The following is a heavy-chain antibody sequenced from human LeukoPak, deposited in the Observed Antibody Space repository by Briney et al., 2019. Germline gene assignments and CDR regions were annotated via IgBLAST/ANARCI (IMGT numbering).Heavy chain of an antibody. CDR2: INPNSGRT. CDR1: GYTFTSSD. J-gene: IGHJ4*02. CDR3: ARGRSGLAAAGTYDY. Sequence: VASVKVSCKASGYTFTSSDTNWVRQAAGQGLEWMGWINPNSGRTGYAQKFQCRVTMTENTSISTAYMELSSLRFDDTAVYYCARGRSGLAAAGTYDYWGQGTLITVSS. D-gene: IGHD6-25*01. V-gene: IGHV1-8*01.